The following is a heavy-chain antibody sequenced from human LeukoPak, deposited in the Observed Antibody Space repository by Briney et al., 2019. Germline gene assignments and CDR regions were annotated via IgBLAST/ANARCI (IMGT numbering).Heavy chain of an antibody. CDR2: FYSGGST. Sequence: PGGSLRLSCAASGFTFSSYAMSWVRQAPGKGLEWVSVFYSGGSTYYADSVKGRFTISRDNSKNALYLQMNSLRADDTAVYYCASRRYSGYGRVEYWGQGTLVTVSS. CDR3: ASRRYSGYGRVEY. CDR1: GFTFSSYA. D-gene: IGHD5-12*01. V-gene: IGHV3-53*01. J-gene: IGHJ4*02.